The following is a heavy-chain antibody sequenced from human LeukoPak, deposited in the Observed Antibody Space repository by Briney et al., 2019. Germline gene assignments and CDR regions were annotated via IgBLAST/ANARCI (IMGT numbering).Heavy chain of an antibody. CDR2: IIPIFGTA. J-gene: IGHJ2*01. Sequence: ASVKVSCKASGGTFSSYAISWVRQAPGQGLEWMGGIIPIFGTANYAQKFQGRVTITTDESTNTAYMELSSLRSEDTAVYYCARGPFGGPRYWYFDLWGRGTLVTVSS. V-gene: IGHV1-69*05. D-gene: IGHD3-10*01. CDR1: GGTFSSYA. CDR3: ARGPFGGPRYWYFDL.